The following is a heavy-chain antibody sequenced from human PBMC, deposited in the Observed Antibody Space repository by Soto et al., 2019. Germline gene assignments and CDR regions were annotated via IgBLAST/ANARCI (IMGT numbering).Heavy chain of an antibody. V-gene: IGHV3-33*01. Sequence: QVQLVESGGGVVQPGRSLRLSCAASGFTFSSYGMHWVRQAPGKGLEWVAVIWYDGSNKYYADSVKGRFTISRGNPKNTLYLQMNSLRAEDTAVYYCAREGHDYGEDEWPYGMDVWGQGNTVTVSS. CDR2: IWYDGSNK. CDR3: AREGHDYGEDEWPYGMDV. J-gene: IGHJ6*02. CDR1: GFTFSSYG. D-gene: IGHD4-17*01.